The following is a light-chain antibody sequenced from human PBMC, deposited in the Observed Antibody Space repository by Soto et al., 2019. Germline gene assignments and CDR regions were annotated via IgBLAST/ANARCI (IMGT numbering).Light chain of an antibody. CDR1: QSVRND. V-gene: IGKV3-15*01. CDR2: TAS. CDR3: QLYDGGPPMYT. Sequence: EIAMTQSPATLSVSPGDRATLSCRASQSVRNDLAGYQQKPGQAPRLLIHTASTRHTGVPARFSGSGSGKELTLTIRSRQSEDSAVSYCQLYDGGPPMYTYGQGTKLEI. J-gene: IGKJ2*01.